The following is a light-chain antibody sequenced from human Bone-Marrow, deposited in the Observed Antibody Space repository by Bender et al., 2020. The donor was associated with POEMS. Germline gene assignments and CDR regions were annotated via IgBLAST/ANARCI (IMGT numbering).Light chain of an antibody. CDR2: GNN. V-gene: IGLV1-40*01. CDR1: TSNIGARYD. J-gene: IGLJ3*02. CDR3: QSYDNSLGGWV. Sequence: QSVLTQPPSVSGAPGQRVTISCTGSTSNIGARYDVHWYQQLPGTAPKLLIYGNNNRPSGVPDRFSGSKSGTSASLAITGLQAEDEGDYYCQSYDNSLGGWVFGGGTKLTVL.